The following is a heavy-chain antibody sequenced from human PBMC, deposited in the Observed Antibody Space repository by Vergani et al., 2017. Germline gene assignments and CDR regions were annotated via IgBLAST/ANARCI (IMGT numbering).Heavy chain of an antibody. Sequence: QVQLVQSGAEVKKPGASVKVSCKASGYTFTSYDINWVRQATGQGLEWMGWMNPNSGNTGYAQKFQGRVTMTRNTSISTAYMELSSLRSEDTAVYYCARGRLTYCGGDCYYDYYYYMDVWGKGTTVTVSS. D-gene: IGHD2-21*01. J-gene: IGHJ6*03. CDR3: ARGRLTYCGGDCYYDYYYYMDV. V-gene: IGHV1-8*01. CDR2: MNPNSGNT. CDR1: GYTFTSYD.